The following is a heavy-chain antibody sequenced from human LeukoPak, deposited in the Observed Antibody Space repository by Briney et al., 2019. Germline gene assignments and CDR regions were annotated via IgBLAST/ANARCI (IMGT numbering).Heavy chain of an antibody. Sequence: GGSLRLSCAASGFTFDDYAMYWVRQAPGKGLEWVSGISWNSGSIGYADSVKGRFTISRDNAKNSLYLQMNSLRAEDMALYYCAKATTTTSYMDVWGKGTTVTVSS. CDR3: AKATTTTSYMDV. CDR2: ISWNSGSI. CDR1: GFTFDDYA. D-gene: IGHD1-14*01. V-gene: IGHV3-9*03. J-gene: IGHJ6*03.